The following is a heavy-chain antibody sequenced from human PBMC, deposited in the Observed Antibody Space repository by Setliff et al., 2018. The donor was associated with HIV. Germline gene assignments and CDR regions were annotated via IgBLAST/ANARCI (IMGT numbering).Heavy chain of an antibody. CDR1: GGSFCGFY. J-gene: IGHJ6*03. D-gene: IGHD3-10*01. CDR2: INHSGST. V-gene: IGHV4-34*01. CDR3: ARGGREYGVNYYYYYMDV. Sequence: PSETLSLTCAVYGGSFCGFYWSWIRQPPGKGLEGIGEINHSGSTNYNPSLKSRLTISVDTSKNQFSLKLSSVTAADTAVYYCARGGREYGVNYYYYYMDVWGKGTTVTVSS.